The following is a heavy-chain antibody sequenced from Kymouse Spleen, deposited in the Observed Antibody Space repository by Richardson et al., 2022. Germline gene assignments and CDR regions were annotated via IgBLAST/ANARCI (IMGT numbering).Heavy chain of an antibody. CDR1: GFTFSNAW. Sequence: EVQLVESGGGLVKPGGSLRLSCAASGFTFSNAWMSWVRQAPGKGLEWVGRIKSKTDGGTTDYAAPVKGRFTISRDDSKNTLYLQMNSLKTEDTAVYYCTTPPYCSSTSCSFDYWGQGTLVTVSS. D-gene: IGHD2-2*02. CDR2: IKSKTDGGTT. CDR3: TTPPYCSSTSCSFDY. J-gene: IGHJ4*02. V-gene: IGHV3-15*01.